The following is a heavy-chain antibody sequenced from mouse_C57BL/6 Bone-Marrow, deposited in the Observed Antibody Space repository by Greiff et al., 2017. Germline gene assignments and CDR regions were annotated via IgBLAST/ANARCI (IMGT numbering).Heavy chain of an antibody. D-gene: IGHD1-1*01. CDR2: IDPSDSYT. Sequence: QVQLQQPGAELVMPGASVKLSCKASGYTFTSYWMHWVKQRPGQGLEWIGEIDPSDSYTNYNQKFTGKSTLTVDKSSSTAYMQLSSLTSEDSAVYYCARFGTTVVSYYAMDYWGQGTSVTVSS. CDR1: GYTFTSYW. J-gene: IGHJ4*01. V-gene: IGHV1-69*01. CDR3: ARFGTTVVSYYAMDY.